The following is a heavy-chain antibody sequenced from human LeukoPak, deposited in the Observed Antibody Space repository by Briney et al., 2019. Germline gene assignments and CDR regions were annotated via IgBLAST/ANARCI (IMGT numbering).Heavy chain of an antibody. Sequence: PSECLSLTCTVSGGSISSYYWSWVRPPAGEGLEWIGRLYTRGSNNYNPSLKSRVTLSVDTSKTHFSLKLSSVTAADTAVYYCARGSPRLRLRGGFDDWGQGTLVTVS. D-gene: IGHD5-12*01. CDR1: GGSISSYY. CDR3: ARGSPRLRLRGGFDD. V-gene: IGHV4-4*07. J-gene: IGHJ4*02. CDR2: LYTRGSN.